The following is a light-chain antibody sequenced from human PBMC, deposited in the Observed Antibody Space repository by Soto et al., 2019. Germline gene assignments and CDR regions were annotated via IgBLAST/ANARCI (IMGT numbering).Light chain of an antibody. J-gene: IGKJ5*01. CDR1: QGINTF. CDR2: AAS. CDR3: QQLNSYPIT. Sequence: IQLTQSPSSLSASVGDRVTITCRASQGINTFLAWYQQKAGKAPKLLIYAASTLQSGVPSRFSGSGSGTDFTLTISSLQSEDFATYYCQQLNSYPITFGQGTRRRL. V-gene: IGKV1-9*01.